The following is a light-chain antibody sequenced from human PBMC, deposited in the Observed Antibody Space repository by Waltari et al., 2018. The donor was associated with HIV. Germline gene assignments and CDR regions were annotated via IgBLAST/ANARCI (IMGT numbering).Light chain of an antibody. CDR2: WNN. J-gene: IGLJ3*02. Sequence: QSVLTQPPSASGTPGQRVPISCSGSSSNIGSQYVSWYEQRPETSPKHLIYWNNQRPSGVPDRFSGSKSVTSASLAISGRRSEYEADYYCAAWDDSLGGLWVFGGETKLTVL. CDR1: SSNIGSQY. CDR3: AAWDDSLGGLWV. V-gene: IGLV1-47*01.